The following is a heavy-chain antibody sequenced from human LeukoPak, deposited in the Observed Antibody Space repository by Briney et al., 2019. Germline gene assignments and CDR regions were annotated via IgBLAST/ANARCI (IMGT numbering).Heavy chain of an antibody. Sequence: ASVKASCKASGYTFNNYYMNWVRQAPGQGLEWMGIINPSGGSTSYAQKFQGRVTMTRDTSTSTVYMELSSLRSEDTAVYYCARTYNWNDGYFDSWGQGTLVTVSS. CDR2: INPSGGST. CDR3: ARTYNWNDGYFDS. CDR1: GYTFNNYY. D-gene: IGHD1-20*01. J-gene: IGHJ4*02. V-gene: IGHV1-46*02.